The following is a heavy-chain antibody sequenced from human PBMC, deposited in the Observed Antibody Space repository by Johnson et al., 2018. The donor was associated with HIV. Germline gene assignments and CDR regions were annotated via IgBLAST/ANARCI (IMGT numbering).Heavy chain of an antibody. V-gene: IGHV3-30*04. CDR3: ASEHLISPGAFDI. J-gene: IGHJ3*02. D-gene: IGHD3-10*01. CDR1: GITFNRFP. Sequence: QVQLLESGGGVVQPGRSLRLSCTASGITFNRFPMNWVRQAPGKGLEWVAVISSDESYKHYGDSVKGRFTVSKDSSKSTLFLQMNSLRPEYTAVYYCASEHLISPGAFDIWGQGTMVTVSS. CDR2: ISSDESYK.